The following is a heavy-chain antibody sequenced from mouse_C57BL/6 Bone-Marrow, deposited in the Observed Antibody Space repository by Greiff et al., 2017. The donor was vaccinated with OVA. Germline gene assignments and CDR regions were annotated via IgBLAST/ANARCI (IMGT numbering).Heavy chain of an antibody. V-gene: IGHV5-6*01. CDR2: ISSGGSYT. D-gene: IGHD1-1*01. CDR3: ARDYYGSDY. J-gene: IGHJ2*01. CDR1: GFTFSSYG. Sequence: EVHLVESGGDLVKPGGSLKLSCAASGFTFSSYGMSWVRQTPDKRLEWVATISSGGSYTYYPASVQGRFPISRDNAKNTLYLQMSSLKSEDTAMDYCARDYYGSDYWGQGTALTVSS.